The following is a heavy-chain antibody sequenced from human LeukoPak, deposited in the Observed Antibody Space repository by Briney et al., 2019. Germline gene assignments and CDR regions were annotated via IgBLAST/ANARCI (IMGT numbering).Heavy chain of an antibody. J-gene: IGHJ4*02. CDR3: ARALSDATYYYGSGSSAEGY. CDR1: GYTFTSYD. D-gene: IGHD3-10*01. Sequence: ASVKVSCKASGYTFTSYDINWVRQATGQGLEWMGWMNPNSGNTGYAQKFQGRVTITRNTSISTAYMELSSLRSEDTAVYYCARALSDATYYYGSGSSAEGYWGQGTLVTVSS. CDR2: MNPNSGNT. V-gene: IGHV1-8*03.